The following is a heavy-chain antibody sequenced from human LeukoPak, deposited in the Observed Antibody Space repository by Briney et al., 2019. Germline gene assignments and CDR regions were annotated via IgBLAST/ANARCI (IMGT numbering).Heavy chain of an antibody. V-gene: IGHV3-23*01. CDR2: MSDSGGTA. CDR3: ASKNPGWSPFDY. Sequence: PGGSLGLSCAASGFTLSNYPTSWVRQAPGKGLEWVSSMSDSGGTAFYADTVKGRFTISRDNSNNTLYLQMNSLRAGDTALYYCASKNPGWSPFDYWGRGTLVTVSS. CDR1: GFTLSNYP. J-gene: IGHJ4*02. D-gene: IGHD6-19*01.